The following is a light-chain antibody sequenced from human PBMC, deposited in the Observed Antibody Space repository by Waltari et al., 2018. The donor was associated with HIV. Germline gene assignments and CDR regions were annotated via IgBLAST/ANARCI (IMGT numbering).Light chain of an antibody. CDR3: AAWDDSLNSFV. V-gene: IGLV1-47*01. J-gene: IGLJ1*01. CDR1: SSNTGSNN. Sequence: QSVLTQPPSESATPGQRVTISCSGGSSNTGSNNVYWYQQLPGTAPKLLIYRNNRRPPRVPYRFAGSKSGTSAALAISGLQSADEADYYCAAWDDSLNSFVFGTGTRVTVL. CDR2: RNN.